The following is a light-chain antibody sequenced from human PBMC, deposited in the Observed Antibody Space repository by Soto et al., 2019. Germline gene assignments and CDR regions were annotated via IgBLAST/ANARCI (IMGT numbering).Light chain of an antibody. J-gene: IGKJ5*01. CDR2: DAS. Sequence: DIQLPQSPSSLSASVGDRVAFTCQASQDITTYLNWYQQKPGKAPKLLIFDASSLKTGVPSRFSGSGSGTHFTFVISSLQPEDVAMYYCQQFDNLPITFGQGTRLEIK. CDR3: QQFDNLPIT. CDR1: QDITTY. V-gene: IGKV1-33*01.